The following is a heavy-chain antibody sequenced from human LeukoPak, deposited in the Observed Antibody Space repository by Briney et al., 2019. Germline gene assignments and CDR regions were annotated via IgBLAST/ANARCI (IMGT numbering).Heavy chain of an antibody. CDR1: GGSFSGYC. CDR2: INHSGST. CDR3: ARVNPPYGSGRLLYFDY. J-gene: IGHJ4*02. V-gene: IGHV4-34*01. Sequence: SESLSLTCAVYGGSFSGYCWSWIRQPPGKGLEWIGEINHSGSTNYNPSLKSRVTISVDRSKNQFSLKLSSVTAADTAVYYCARVNPPYGSGRLLYFDYWGQGTLVTVSS. D-gene: IGHD3-10*01.